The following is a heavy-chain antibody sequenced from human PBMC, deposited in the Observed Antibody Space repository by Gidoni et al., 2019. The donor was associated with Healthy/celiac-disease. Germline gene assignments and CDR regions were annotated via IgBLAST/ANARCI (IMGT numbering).Heavy chain of an antibody. CDR2: IYYSGST. V-gene: IGHV4-59*08. D-gene: IGHD6-13*01. CDR1: GDSISRHY. Sequence: QVQLQESSTGMVKHSETLSLTCTVAGDSISRHYWSWIRQPPGKGLEWIGYIYYSGSTNYNRSIKSRVTISGDTSKNQFSLKLSSVTAADTAVYYCARHGEEIAGYSSSWYYYYYGMDVWGQGTTVTVSS. CDR3: ARHGEEIAGYSSSWYYYYYGMDV. J-gene: IGHJ6*02.